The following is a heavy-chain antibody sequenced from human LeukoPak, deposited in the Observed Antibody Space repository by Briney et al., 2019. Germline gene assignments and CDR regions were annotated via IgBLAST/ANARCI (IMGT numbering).Heavy chain of an antibody. CDR1: GFTFSSYA. Sequence: GGSLRLSCAASGFTFSSYAMSWVRQAPGKGLEWVSAISGSGGSTYYADSVKGRFTISRDNSKNTLYLQMNSLRAEDTAVYYCAKDTSSGIAPAIDFDIWGQGTMVTVSS. D-gene: IGHD6-13*01. J-gene: IGHJ3*02. CDR2: ISGSGGST. CDR3: AKDTSSGIAPAIDFDI. V-gene: IGHV3-23*01.